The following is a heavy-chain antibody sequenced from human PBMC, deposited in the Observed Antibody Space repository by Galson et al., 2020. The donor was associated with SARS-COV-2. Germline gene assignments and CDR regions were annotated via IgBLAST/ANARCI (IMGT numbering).Heavy chain of an antibody. CDR2: IYYSVKT. D-gene: IGHD4-17*01. CDR3: ARGVTTPWNKWFDP. J-gene: IGHJ5*02. Sequence: ASETLSLTCTVSGASIRSGGYYWSWIRQHPGKGLEWIGYIYYSVKTFYNPSLKSRVTISVDTSKNQFSLNLSSVTVADTAVYYWARGVTTPWNKWFDPWGQGTLVTVSS. V-gene: IGHV4-31*03. CDR1: GASIRSGGYY.